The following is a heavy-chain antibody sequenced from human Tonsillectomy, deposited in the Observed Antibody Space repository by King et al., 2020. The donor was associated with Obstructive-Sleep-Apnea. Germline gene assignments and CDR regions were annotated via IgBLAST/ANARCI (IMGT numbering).Heavy chain of an antibody. CDR1: GYTSSSYA. J-gene: IGHJ4*02. D-gene: IGHD3-9*01. CDR3: ARDYYDILTGYYKGGFDY. Sequence: VQLVQSGAEVKKPGASVKVSCKVSGYTSSSYAIHWVRQAPGQRLEWMGWISAGNGDTKYSQKFQGRVSITRDTSASTAYMSLSSLRSEDTAVYYCARDYYDILTGYYKGGFDYWGQGTLVTVSS. CDR2: ISAGNGDT. V-gene: IGHV1-3*01.